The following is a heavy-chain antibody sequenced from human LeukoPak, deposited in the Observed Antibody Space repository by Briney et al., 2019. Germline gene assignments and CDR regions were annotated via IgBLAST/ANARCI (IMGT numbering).Heavy chain of an antibody. J-gene: IGHJ5*02. CDR2: INPNSGGT. CDR3: ARELYDILTGYLNWFDP. Sequence: ASVKVSCKASGYTFTGYYMHWVRQAPGQGLEWMGWINPNSGGTNYAQKFQGRVTMTRVTSISTAYMELSRLRSDDTAVYYCARELYDILTGYLNWFDPWGQGTLVTVSS. V-gene: IGHV1-2*02. CDR1: GYTFTGYY. D-gene: IGHD3-9*01.